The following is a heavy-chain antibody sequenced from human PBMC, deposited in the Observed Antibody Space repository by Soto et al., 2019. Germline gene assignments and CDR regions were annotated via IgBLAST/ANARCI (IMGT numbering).Heavy chain of an antibody. V-gene: IGHV1-18*01. Sequence: QVQLVQSGAEVKKPGASVKVSCKASGYTFTSYGISWVRQAPGQGLEGMGWISAYNGNTNYAQKLQGRVTMTTDTSTSPAYMEPRSLRSDDTAVYYCVVAAQPYYFDYWGQGTLVTVSS. CDR2: ISAYNGNT. CDR3: VVAAQPYYFDY. CDR1: GYTFTSYG. J-gene: IGHJ4*02. D-gene: IGHD2-15*01.